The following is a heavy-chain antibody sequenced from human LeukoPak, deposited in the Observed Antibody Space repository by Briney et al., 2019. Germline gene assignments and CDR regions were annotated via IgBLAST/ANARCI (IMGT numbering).Heavy chain of an antibody. CDR2: ISSSSSYI. CDR3: ARGGGNSADY. D-gene: IGHD4-23*01. CDR1: GFTFCSYS. Sequence: GGSLTLSCAASGFTFCSYSMKCLRQATGKGLEWVSSISSSSSYIYYALSGKGSFTISRDNAKNSLYLQMNSLRAEDTDVYYCARGGGNSADYWGQGTLVTVSA. J-gene: IGHJ4*02. V-gene: IGHV3-21*01.